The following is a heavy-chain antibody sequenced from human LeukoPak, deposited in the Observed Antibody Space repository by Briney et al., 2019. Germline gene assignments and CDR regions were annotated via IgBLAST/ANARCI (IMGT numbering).Heavy chain of an antibody. J-gene: IGHJ3*02. D-gene: IGHD2-15*01. CDR1: GGSISSSSYY. CDR3: VRRSLGWCSGGSCYSDAFDI. V-gene: IGHV4-39*01. Sequence: SETLSLTCTVSGGSISSSSYYWGWIRQPPGKGLEWIGSIYYSGSTYQNPSLKSRVTIPVDTSKNQFSLKLSSVTAADTAVYYCVRRSLGWCSGGSCYSDAFDIWGQGTMSPSLQ. CDR2: IYYSGST.